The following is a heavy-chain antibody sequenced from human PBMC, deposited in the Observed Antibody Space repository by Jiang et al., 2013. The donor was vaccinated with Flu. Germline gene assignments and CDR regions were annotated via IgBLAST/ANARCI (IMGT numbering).Heavy chain of an antibody. Sequence: GSGLVKPSQTLSLTCTVSGASISSVNDYWIWVRQPPGKGLEWIGYIYSIGVTHYNPSFESRVTMSVDTSKNHFSLDLKSVTAADTALYFCARAPYSSYY. CDR3: ARAPYSSYY. J-gene: IGHJ6*01. V-gene: IGHV4-30-4*01. CDR2: IYSIGVT. CDR1: GASISSVNDY. D-gene: IGHD4-11*01.